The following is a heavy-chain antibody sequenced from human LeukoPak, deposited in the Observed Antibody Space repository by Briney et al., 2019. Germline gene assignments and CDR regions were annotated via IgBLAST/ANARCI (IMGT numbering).Heavy chain of an antibody. CDR3: AKDKAPLYSGYDWDLDF. Sequence: GGSLRLSSAASGFTFHQYAIHWVRQVPGKGLEWVSGISWNSGSIGYADSVRGRFTISRDNAKNSVYLQMNSLRAEDTALYYCAKDKAPLYSGYDWDLDFWGQGTLVIVSS. V-gene: IGHV3-9*01. CDR1: GFTFHQYA. CDR2: ISWNSGSI. D-gene: IGHD5-12*01. J-gene: IGHJ4*02.